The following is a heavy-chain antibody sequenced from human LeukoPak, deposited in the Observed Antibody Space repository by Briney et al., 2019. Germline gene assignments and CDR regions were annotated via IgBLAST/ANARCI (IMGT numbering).Heavy chain of an antibody. CDR3: ARPNYCSSTSCYHAFDI. V-gene: IGHV4-39*01. CDR2: IYYGGST. J-gene: IGHJ3*02. D-gene: IGHD2-2*01. Sequence: SETLSLTCTVSGGSISSSSYYWGWIRQPPGQGLEWIGSIYYGGSTYYNPSLKSRVTISVDTSKNQFSLKLSSVTAADTAVYYCARPNYCSSTSCYHAFDIWGQGTMVTVSS. CDR1: GGSISSSSYY.